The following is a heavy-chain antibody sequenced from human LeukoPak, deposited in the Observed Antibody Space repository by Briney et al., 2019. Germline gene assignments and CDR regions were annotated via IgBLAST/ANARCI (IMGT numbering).Heavy chain of an antibody. J-gene: IGHJ5*02. D-gene: IGHD3-10*01. CDR3: ARDNSVGDIAWWFDP. Sequence: ASVKVSCKASGYTFTSYAMHWVRQAPGQGLEWMGLINPRGDNTWYAQKFQGRVSMTRDMATSTDYMELSSLRSEDTAVYYCARDNSVGDIAWWFDPWGQGTLVTVSS. V-gene: IGHV1-46*01. CDR2: INPRGDNT. CDR1: GYTFTSYA.